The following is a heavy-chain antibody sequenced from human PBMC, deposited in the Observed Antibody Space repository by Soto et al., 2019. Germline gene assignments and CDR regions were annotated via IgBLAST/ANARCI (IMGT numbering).Heavy chain of an antibody. V-gene: IGHV3-33*01. CDR3: ARDHRQGPFDY. Sequence: VQLVESGGGVVQPGRPLRLSCAASGFTFSSYGIHWVRQPPGKGLEWVAVIWYDGSNKYYADSVTGRFTISRDNSQNTLYLQMNSLRAEDTAVYYCARDHRQGPFDYWGQGTLVTVSS. J-gene: IGHJ4*02. CDR1: GFTFSSYG. CDR2: IWYDGSNK.